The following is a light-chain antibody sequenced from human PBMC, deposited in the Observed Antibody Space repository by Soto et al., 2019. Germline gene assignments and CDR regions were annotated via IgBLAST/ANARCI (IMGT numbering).Light chain of an antibody. CDR1: HSVSSN. V-gene: IGKV3-15*01. CDR3: QQYNEWPFT. Sequence: EIVMTHAPATLSGSPGERATLSVRAIHSVSSNLAWYQQKPGQAPRLLIYGASTRATGIPARFSGSGSGTEFTLTISSLQSEDFAVYYCQQYNEWPFTFGPGTKVDIK. CDR2: GAS. J-gene: IGKJ3*01.